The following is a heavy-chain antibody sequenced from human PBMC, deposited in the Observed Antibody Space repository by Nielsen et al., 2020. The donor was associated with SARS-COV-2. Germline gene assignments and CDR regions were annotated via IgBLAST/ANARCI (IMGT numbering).Heavy chain of an antibody. Sequence: SETLSLTCAVSGGPISSGGYSWSWIRQPPGKGLEWIGYIYHSGRTYYNPYLKSRVTISVDRSKNQFSLKLSSVTAADTAVYYCARGGRITFGGADDAFDIWGQGTMVTVSS. CDR1: GGPISSGGYS. D-gene: IGHD3-16*01. CDR2: IYHSGRT. V-gene: IGHV4-30-2*01. CDR3: ARGGRITFGGADDAFDI. J-gene: IGHJ3*02.